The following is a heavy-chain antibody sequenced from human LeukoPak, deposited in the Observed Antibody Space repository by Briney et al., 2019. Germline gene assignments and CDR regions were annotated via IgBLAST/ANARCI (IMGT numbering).Heavy chain of an antibody. CDR2: INWNGGST. D-gene: IGHD2-2*01. V-gene: IGHV3-20*04. Sequence: GGSLRLSCAASGFTFDDYGMSWVRQAPGKGLEWVSGINWNGGSTGYADSVKDRFTISRDNAKNSLYLQMNSLRAEGTALYYCAREGDCSSTSCYLFDYWGQGTLVTVSS. CDR3: AREGDCSSTSCYLFDY. J-gene: IGHJ4*02. CDR1: GFTFDDYG.